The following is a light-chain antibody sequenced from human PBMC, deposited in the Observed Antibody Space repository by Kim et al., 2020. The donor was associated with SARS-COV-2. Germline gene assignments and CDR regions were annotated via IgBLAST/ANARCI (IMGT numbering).Light chain of an antibody. Sequence: GQLVTLSCTGTSSDVGEYNLVSWYQQHPGKAPKLIIYDVNERPSGVPDRFSGSKSGNTASLTISGLQADDEADYYCCSYAGSYTWLFGGGTQLTVL. CDR1: SSDVGEYNL. CDR3: CSYAGSYTWL. V-gene: IGLV2-11*03. CDR2: DVN. J-gene: IGLJ3*02.